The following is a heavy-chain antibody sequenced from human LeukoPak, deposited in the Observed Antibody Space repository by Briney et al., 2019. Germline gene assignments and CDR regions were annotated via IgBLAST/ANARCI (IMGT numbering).Heavy chain of an antibody. D-gene: IGHD2/OR15-2a*01. V-gene: IGHV3-9*01. CDR3: ARARIGIYYFDY. J-gene: IGHJ4*02. Sequence: GGSLRLSCAASGFTFDDYAMHWVRHAPGKGLEWVSGISWNSGSIGYADSVKGRFTISRDNAKNSLYLQMNSLRAEDTALYYCARARIGIYYFDYWGQGTLVTVSS. CDR2: ISWNSGSI. CDR1: GFTFDDYA.